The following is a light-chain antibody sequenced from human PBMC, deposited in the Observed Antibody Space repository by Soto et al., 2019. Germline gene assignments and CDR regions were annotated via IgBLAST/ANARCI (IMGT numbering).Light chain of an antibody. CDR2: AAS. J-gene: IGKJ1*01. V-gene: IGKV1-39*01. CDR1: QSISSY. Sequence: DIQMTQSPSSLSASVGARVPITCRASQSISSYLNWYQQKPGKAPKLLIYAASSLQSGVPSRFSGSGSGTDFTLTISSLQPEDFATYYCQQSYSTPRTFGQGTKVDIK. CDR3: QQSYSTPRT.